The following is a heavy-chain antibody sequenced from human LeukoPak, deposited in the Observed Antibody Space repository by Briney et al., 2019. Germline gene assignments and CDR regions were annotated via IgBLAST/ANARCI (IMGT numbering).Heavy chain of an antibody. D-gene: IGHD3-22*01. CDR3: ARDKGGRYYDSSGLDY. V-gene: IGHV4-59*01. CDR1: GGSISRDY. CDR2: IYYTGST. J-gene: IGHJ4*02. Sequence: SETLSLTCTVSGGSISRDYWSWIRQPPGKGLEWIGYIYYTGSTNYNPSLNSRVTISLETSKNQFSLNLSSVTAADTAVYYCARDKGGRYYDSSGLDYWGQGTLVTVSS.